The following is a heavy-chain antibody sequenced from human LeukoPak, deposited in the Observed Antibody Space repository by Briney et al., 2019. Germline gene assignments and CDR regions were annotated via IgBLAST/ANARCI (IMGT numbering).Heavy chain of an antibody. D-gene: IGHD2-2*01. CDR1: GLTFSTYT. CDR2: ISSSSNNI. J-gene: IGHJ4*02. V-gene: IGHV3-21*01. CDR3: ARGYQRPDY. Sequence: GGSRRLSCAASGLTFSTYTMNWVRQAPGKGLEWVSSISSSSNNINYADSVEGRFTISRDNAMNSVHLQMNSLRVEDTAVYYCARGYQRPDYWGQGTLITVSS.